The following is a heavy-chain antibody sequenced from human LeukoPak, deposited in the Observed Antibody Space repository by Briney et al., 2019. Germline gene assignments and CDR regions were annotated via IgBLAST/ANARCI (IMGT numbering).Heavy chain of an antibody. J-gene: IGHJ4*02. V-gene: IGHV1-2*02. CDR1: GYTFTGYY. CDR3: ARVRYCSGGSCYSGDTDFDY. Sequence: ASVKVSCKASGYTFTGYYMHWVRQAPGQGLEWMGWINPNSGGTNYAQKFQGRVTMTRDTSISTAYMELSRLRSDDTAVYYCARVRYCSGGSCYSGDTDFDYWGQGNLVTVSS. D-gene: IGHD2-15*01. CDR2: INPNSGGT.